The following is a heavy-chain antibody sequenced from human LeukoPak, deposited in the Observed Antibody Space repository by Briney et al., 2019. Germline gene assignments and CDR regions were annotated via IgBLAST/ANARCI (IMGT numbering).Heavy chain of an antibody. Sequence: GGSLRLSCAASGFTFSSYAMHWVRQARGKGLEWVAVISYDGSNKYYADSVKGRFTISRDNSKNTLYLQMNSLRAEDTAVYYCAKGGAGTPSPYYYYYMDVWGKGTTVTVSS. D-gene: IGHD1-1*01. CDR1: GFTFSSYA. CDR3: AKGGAGTPSPYYYYYMDV. J-gene: IGHJ6*03. CDR2: ISYDGSNK. V-gene: IGHV3-30-3*01.